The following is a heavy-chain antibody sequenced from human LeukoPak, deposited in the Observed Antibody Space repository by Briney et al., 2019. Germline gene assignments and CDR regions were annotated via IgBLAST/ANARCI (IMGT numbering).Heavy chain of an antibody. CDR3: ARLSHSYDFWSGYYNYYYYMDV. V-gene: IGHV1-2*02. CDR1: GYTFTGYY. J-gene: IGHJ6*03. Sequence: ASVKVSCKASGYTFTGYYMHWVRQAPGQGLEWMGWINPNSGGTNYAQKFQGRVTMTRDTSISTAYMELSRLRSDDTAVYYCARLSHSYDFWSGYYNYYYYMDVWGKGTTVTVSS. CDR2: INPNSGGT. D-gene: IGHD3-3*01.